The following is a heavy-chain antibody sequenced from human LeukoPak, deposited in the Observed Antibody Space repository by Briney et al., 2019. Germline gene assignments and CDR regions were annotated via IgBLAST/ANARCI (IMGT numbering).Heavy chain of an antibody. CDR3: ARVRSGYYFDY. J-gene: IGHJ4*02. CDR1: GFTFGDYY. Sequence: GGSLRLSCAASGFTFGDYYMSWMRQAPGKGLEWVSYMSSSDSIIYYADSVKGRFTISRDNAKNSLYLQMNSLRAEDTAVYYCARVRSGYYFDYWGQGTLVTVSS. V-gene: IGHV3-11*01. CDR2: MSSSDSII. D-gene: IGHD3-22*01.